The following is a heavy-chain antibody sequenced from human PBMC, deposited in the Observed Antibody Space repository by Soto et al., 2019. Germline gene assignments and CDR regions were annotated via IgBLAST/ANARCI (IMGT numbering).Heavy chain of an antibody. J-gene: IGHJ3*02. V-gene: IGHV4-39*01. CDR1: GGSIISSSHY. CDR2: IYNSRTT. D-gene: IGHD4-17*01. CDR3: ASPVDYGGNSGHAFDI. Sequence: QLQLQESGPGLVKPSETLSLTCTVSGGSIISSSHYWGWIRQPPGKGLEWIGNIYNSRTTYYNPSLKSRVTISADTSKNQFSLKLSSVTAADTAVYYCASPVDYGGNSGHAFDIWGQGTTVTVSS.